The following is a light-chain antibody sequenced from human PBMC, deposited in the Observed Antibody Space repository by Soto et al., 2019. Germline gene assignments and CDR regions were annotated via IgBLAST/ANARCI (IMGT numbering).Light chain of an antibody. J-gene: IGLJ7*01. Sequence: QSVLTQPPSASGTPGQRVTISCSGSTSNSGSNTVSWYRQLPGTAPKLLIYTNNQRPSGVPDRFSGSKSGTSASLAISGLQSEDEADYYCVAWDDSLNGAVFGGGTQLTVL. CDR2: TNN. CDR1: TSNSGSNT. CDR3: VAWDDSLNGAV. V-gene: IGLV1-44*01.